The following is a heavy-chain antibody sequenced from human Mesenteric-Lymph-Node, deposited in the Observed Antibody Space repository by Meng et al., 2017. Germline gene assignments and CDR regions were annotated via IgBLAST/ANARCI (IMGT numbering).Heavy chain of an antibody. CDR3: ARAAQWLADFDH. D-gene: IGHD6-19*01. J-gene: IGHJ4*02. CDR2: ISYDGSNK. V-gene: IGHV3-30*04. CDR1: GFTFSSYA. Sequence: GGSLRLSCAASGFTFSSYAMHWVRQAPGKGLEWVAVISYDGSNKYYADSVKGRFTISRDNSKNTLYLQMNSLRAEDTAVYYCARAAQWLADFDHWGQGTLVTVSS.